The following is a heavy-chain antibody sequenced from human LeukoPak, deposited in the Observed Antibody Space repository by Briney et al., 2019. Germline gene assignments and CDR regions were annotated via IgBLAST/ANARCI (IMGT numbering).Heavy chain of an antibody. CDR3: ARDSKVTGTAFDS. J-gene: IGHJ4*02. Sequence: ASVKVSCKASGHMFTDYYIHWVRQAPGQGFESMGWMNVDSGGTKYAQKFQGRVTMTRDTSISTAFMDLTRLRSDDTAVYYCARDSKVTGTAFDSWGQGTLVTVSS. V-gene: IGHV1-2*02. CDR1: GHMFTDYY. D-gene: IGHD6-19*01. CDR2: MNVDSGGT.